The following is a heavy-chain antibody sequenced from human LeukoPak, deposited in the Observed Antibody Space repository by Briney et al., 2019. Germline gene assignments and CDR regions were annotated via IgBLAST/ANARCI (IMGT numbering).Heavy chain of an antibody. D-gene: IGHD6-13*01. CDR1: GFTFSSNY. V-gene: IGHV3-66*01. CDR2: IYSVGST. Sequence: GGSLRLSCAASGFTFSSNYMSWVRQAPGKGLEWVSVIYSVGSTYYADYVKGRFTISRDNSKNTLYLQVNSLRAEDTAVYYCAGGGGAAGIFDYWGQGTLVTVSS. CDR3: AGGGGAAGIFDY. J-gene: IGHJ4*02.